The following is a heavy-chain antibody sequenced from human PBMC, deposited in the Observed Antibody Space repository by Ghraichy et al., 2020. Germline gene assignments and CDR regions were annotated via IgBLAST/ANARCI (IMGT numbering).Heavy chain of an antibody. Sequence: SETLSLTCAVYGGSFSGYYWSWIRQPPGKGLEWIGEINHSGSTNYNPSLKSRVTISVDTSKNQFSLKLSSVTAADTAVYYCARVLRVVVITNNWFDPWGQGTLVTVSS. CDR2: INHSGST. J-gene: IGHJ5*02. V-gene: IGHV4-34*01. CDR3: ARVLRVVVITNNWFDP. CDR1: GGSFSGYY. D-gene: IGHD3-22*01.